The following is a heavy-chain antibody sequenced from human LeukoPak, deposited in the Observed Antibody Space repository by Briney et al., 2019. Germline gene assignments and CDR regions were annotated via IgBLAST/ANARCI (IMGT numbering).Heavy chain of an antibody. CDR3: AKGLMGATPYYFDY. CDR2: INTDGSST. D-gene: IGHD1-26*01. Sequence: GGSLRLSCAAFGFTFSSYWMHWVRQAPGKGLVWVSRINTDGSSTTYADSVKGRFTISRDNAKNTLYLQMNSLRADDTAVYYCAKGLMGATPYYFDYWGQGTLVTVSS. J-gene: IGHJ4*02. V-gene: IGHV3-74*01. CDR1: GFTFSSYW.